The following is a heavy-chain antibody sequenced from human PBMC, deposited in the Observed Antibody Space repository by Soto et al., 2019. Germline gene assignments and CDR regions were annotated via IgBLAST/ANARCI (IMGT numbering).Heavy chain of an antibody. D-gene: IGHD3-10*01. Sequence: GGSLRLSCAASGFTFSSYGMHWVRQAPGKGLEWVSIISGNGGNKYYADSVKGRFTISRDNSKNTVYLQMNSLRAEDTAIYYCAKDAFYYGSGSSQYFDYWGQGTLVTSPQ. V-gene: IGHV3-23*01. CDR2: ISGNGGNK. CDR1: GFTFSSYG. J-gene: IGHJ4*02. CDR3: AKDAFYYGSGSSQYFDY.